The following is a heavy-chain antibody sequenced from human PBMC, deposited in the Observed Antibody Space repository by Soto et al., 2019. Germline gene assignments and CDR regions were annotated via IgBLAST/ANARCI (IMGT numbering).Heavy chain of an antibody. CDR1: GFTFSSYG. CDR3: ARGKGYCTNGVCYRPLNYYYYMDV. CDR2: IWYDGSNK. V-gene: IGHV3-33*01. D-gene: IGHD2-8*01. Sequence: SGGSLRLSCAASGFTFSSYGMHWVRQAPGKGLEWVAVIWYDGSNKYYADSVKGRFTISRDNSKNTLYLQMNSLRAEDTAVYYCARGKGYCTNGVCYRPLNYYYYMDVWGKGTTVTVPS. J-gene: IGHJ6*03.